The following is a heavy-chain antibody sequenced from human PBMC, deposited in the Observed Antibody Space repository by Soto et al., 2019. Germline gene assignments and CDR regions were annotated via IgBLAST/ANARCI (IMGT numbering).Heavy chain of an antibody. V-gene: IGHV3-23*01. Sequence: EVQLLESGGGLVQPGGSLRLSCVVSGFTFGSYAMSWVRQAPEKGPEWVAILGGNGFTTYYADSVKGRVTISGDKSNSTMFLQLNILGADDTGVYYYAYARDPSFSCCFYFDVWGRGTSVTVSS. CDR3: AYARDPSFSCCFYFDV. CDR1: GFTFGSYA. D-gene: IGHD2-15*01. CDR2: LGGNGFTT. J-gene: IGHJ6*03.